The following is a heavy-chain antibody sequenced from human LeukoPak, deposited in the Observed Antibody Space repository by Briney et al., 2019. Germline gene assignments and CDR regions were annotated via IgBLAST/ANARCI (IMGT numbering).Heavy chain of an antibody. Sequence: ASVKVSCKASGYTFTGYYMHWVRQAPGQGLEWMGWINPNTGGTTYAQNLQGRVTMTRDTSISTAYMELSRLKSDDTAVYYCARGPTVTTDYWGQGTLVTVSS. V-gene: IGHV1-2*02. CDR1: GYTFTGYY. CDR2: INPNTGGT. J-gene: IGHJ4*02. CDR3: ARGPTVTTDY. D-gene: IGHD4-17*01.